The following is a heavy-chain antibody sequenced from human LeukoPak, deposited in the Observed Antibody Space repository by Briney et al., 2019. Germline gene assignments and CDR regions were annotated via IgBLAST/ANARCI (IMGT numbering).Heavy chain of an antibody. CDR2: INSDGSST. Sequence: PGGSLRLSCAASGFTFSSHWMHWVRQAPGKGLVWVSRINSDGSSTSYADSVKGRFTISRDNAKNTLYLQMSSLRAEDTSVYYCAKDLYDSEAGEVDYWGQGTLVTVSS. V-gene: IGHV3-74*01. CDR3: AKDLYDSEAGEVDY. D-gene: IGHD3-22*01. J-gene: IGHJ4*02. CDR1: GFTFSSHW.